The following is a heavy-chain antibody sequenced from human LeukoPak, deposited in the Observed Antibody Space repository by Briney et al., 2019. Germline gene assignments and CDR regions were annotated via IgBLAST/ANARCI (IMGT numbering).Heavy chain of an antibody. CDR2: IYYSGST. V-gene: IGHV4-59*01. J-gene: IGHJ4*02. Sequence: LETLSLTCTVSGGSISSYYWSWIRQPPGKGLEWIGYIYYSGSTNYNPSLKSRVTISVDTSKNQFSLKLSSVTAADTAVYYCARGGDSSSWNANKFDYWGQGNLVTVSS. D-gene: IGHD6-13*01. CDR1: GGSISSYY. CDR3: ARGGDSSSWNANKFDY.